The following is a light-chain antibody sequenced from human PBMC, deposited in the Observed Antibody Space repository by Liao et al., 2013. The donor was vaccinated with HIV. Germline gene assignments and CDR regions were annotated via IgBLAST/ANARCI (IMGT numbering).Light chain of an antibody. Sequence: SYVLTQPPSLSVAPGKTATIACGGNNLGSKSVHWYQQKPGQPPVLVIYEDTKRPSGIPERVSGSNSGNTATLTISGTQAMDEADYYCQVWDSFSAVFGGGTKLTVL. J-gene: IGLJ3*02. V-gene: IGLV3-21*01. CDR3: QVWDSFSAV. CDR2: EDT. CDR1: NLGSKS.